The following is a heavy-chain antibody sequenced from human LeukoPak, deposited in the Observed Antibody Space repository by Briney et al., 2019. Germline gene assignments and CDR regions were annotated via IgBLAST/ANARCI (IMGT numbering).Heavy chain of an antibody. D-gene: IGHD6-13*01. J-gene: IGHJ4*02. Sequence: GGPLRLSCAASGFTFSSYAMNWVRQAPGKGLEWVSAISGSGGSTYYADSVKGRFTISRDNSKNTLYLQMNSLRAEDTAVYYCAKGTAESSGWSEGYFDYWGQGTLVTVSS. CDR2: ISGSGGST. CDR3: AKGTAESSGWSEGYFDY. CDR1: GFTFSSYA. V-gene: IGHV3-23*01.